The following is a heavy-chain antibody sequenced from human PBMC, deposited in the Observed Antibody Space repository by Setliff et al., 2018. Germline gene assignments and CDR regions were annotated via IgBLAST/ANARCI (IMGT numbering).Heavy chain of an antibody. CDR1: GGSISSSSYY. CDR3: ARRETYYNFWSGYYAY. D-gene: IGHD3-3*01. J-gene: IGHJ4*02. Sequence: SETLSLTCTVSGGSISSSSYYWGWIRQPPGKGLEWIGSIYYSGSTYYNPSLKSRVTISVDTSKNQFSLKLSAVTAADTAVYYCARRETYYNFWSGYYAYWGQGTLVTVSS. V-gene: IGHV4-39*07. CDR2: IYYSGST.